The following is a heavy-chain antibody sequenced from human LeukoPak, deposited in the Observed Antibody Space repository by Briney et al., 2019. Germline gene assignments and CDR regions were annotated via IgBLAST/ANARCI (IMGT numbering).Heavy chain of an antibody. CDR3: GRGPSRSSSFSVDY. Sequence: SETLSLTCTVSGGSISSYYWSWIRQPPGKGLEWIGYIYYSGSTNFNPSLKSRLTMSVDTSKNQFSVKLYSVTAADTAVYYCGRGPSRSSSFSVDYWGQGTLVTVSS. J-gene: IGHJ4*02. D-gene: IGHD6-6*01. CDR1: GGSISSYY. CDR2: IYYSGST. V-gene: IGHV4-59*12.